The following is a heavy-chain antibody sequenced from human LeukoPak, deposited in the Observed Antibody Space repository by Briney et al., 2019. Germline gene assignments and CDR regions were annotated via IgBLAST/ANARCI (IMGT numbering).Heavy chain of an antibody. V-gene: IGHV3-30*04. CDR3: ARGGQWVMYYFDY. CDR2: ISYDGSNK. Sequence: PGGSLRLSCAASGFTFSSYAMHWVRQAPGKGLEWVAVISYDGSNKYYADSVKGRFTISRDNSKNTLYLQMNSLRAEDTAVYYCARGGQWVMYYFDYWGQGTLVTISS. J-gene: IGHJ4*02. CDR1: GFTFSSYA. D-gene: IGHD1-26*01.